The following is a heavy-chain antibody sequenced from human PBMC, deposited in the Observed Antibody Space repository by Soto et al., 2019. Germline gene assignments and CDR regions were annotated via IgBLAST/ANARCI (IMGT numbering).Heavy chain of an antibody. V-gene: IGHV3-9*01. CDR2: ISWNSGRT. CDR3: AKGRGGSYGGDSYDY. D-gene: IGHD1-26*01. J-gene: IGHJ4*02. Sequence: EVQLVESGGGLVQPGRSLRLSCAASGFTYDDYDMHWVRQAPGKGLEWVSAISWNSGRTAYADSVKGRFTISRDNAKNTLYQQMNSPRAEDTALYHCAKGRGGSYGGDSYDYWGQGTLVTVSS. CDR1: GFTYDDYD.